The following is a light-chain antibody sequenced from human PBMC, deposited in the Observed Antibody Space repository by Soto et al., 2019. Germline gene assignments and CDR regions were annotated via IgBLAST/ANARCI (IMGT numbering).Light chain of an antibody. CDR3: SSYAGSHNYV. J-gene: IGLJ1*01. CDR1: SSDVGGYNF. V-gene: IGLV2-8*01. Sequence: QSALTQPPSASGSPGQSVTISCTGTSSDVGGYNFVSWYQQHPGKAPKLMISEVTKRPSGVPDRFSGSKSGNTASLTVSGLQAEDEADYYCSSYAGSHNYVFGTGTKLT. CDR2: EVT.